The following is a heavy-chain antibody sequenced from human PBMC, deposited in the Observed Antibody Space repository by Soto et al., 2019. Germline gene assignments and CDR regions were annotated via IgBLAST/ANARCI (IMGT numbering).Heavy chain of an antibody. CDR3: AKLGTNYYFDH. V-gene: IGHV3-23*01. Sequence: EVQLLESGGGLVQPGGSLRLSCAASGFTFSSYAMTWVRQAPGKGLEWVSAINTGGGSTYYADSVKGRFTISRDNSKNTLYLQMNSLRAEDTAVYYCAKLGTNYYFDHWGQGTLVTVSS. J-gene: IGHJ4*02. CDR2: INTGGGST. CDR1: GFTFSSYA.